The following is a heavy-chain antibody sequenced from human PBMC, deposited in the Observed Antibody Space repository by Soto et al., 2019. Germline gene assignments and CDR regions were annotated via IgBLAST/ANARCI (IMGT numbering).Heavy chain of an antibody. D-gene: IGHD2-2*01. CDR3: ARGLPRSLDIVVVPAAHPIARGNWFDP. CDR2: INHSGST. CDR1: GGSFSGYY. V-gene: IGHV4-34*01. Sequence: SETLSPTCAVYGGSFSGYYWSWIRQPPGKGLEWIGEINHSGSTNYNPSLKSRVTISVDTSKNQFSLRLSSVTAADTAVYSCARGLPRSLDIVVVPAAHPIARGNWFDPWGQGTLVTVSS. J-gene: IGHJ5*02.